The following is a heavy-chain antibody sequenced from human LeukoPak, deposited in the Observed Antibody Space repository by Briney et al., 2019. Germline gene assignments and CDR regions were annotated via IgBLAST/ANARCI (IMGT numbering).Heavy chain of an antibody. CDR2: ISWDGGST. CDR1: GFTFDDHT. J-gene: IGHJ4*02. Sequence: GGSLRLSRAASGFTFDDHTMHWVRQAPGKGLDWVSLISWDGGSTYYADSVKGRFTISRDNSKNSLYLQMNSLRTEDTALYYCAKAALAYSSSWYLFDYWGQGTLVTVSS. CDR3: AKAALAYSSSWYLFDY. V-gene: IGHV3-43*01. D-gene: IGHD6-13*01.